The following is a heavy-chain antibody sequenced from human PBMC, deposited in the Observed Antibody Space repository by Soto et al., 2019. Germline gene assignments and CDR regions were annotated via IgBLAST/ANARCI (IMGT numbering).Heavy chain of an antibody. CDR1: GGSISSGGYY. CDR3: ARGQYSGYDHFDY. V-gene: IGHV4-31*03. D-gene: IGHD5-12*01. Sequence: SETLSLTCTVSGGSISSGGYYWSWIRQHPGKGLEWIGYIYYSGSTYYNPSLKSRVTISVDTSKNQFSLKLSSVTAADTAVYYCARGQYSGYDHFDYWGQGTLVTVSS. CDR2: IYYSGST. J-gene: IGHJ4*02.